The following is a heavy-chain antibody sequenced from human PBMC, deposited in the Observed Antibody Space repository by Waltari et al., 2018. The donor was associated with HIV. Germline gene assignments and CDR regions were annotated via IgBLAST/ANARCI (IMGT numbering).Heavy chain of an antibody. V-gene: IGHV3-48*01. D-gene: IGHD6-13*01. CDR1: GFTFSSYS. J-gene: IGHJ4*02. Sequence: EVQLVESGGGLVQPGGSLRLSCAASGFTFSSYSMNWVRQAPGKGLEWVSYISSSSSTIYYADSVKGRFTISRDNAKNSLYLQMNSLRAEDTAVYYCARFSSTEKYSSSWYPYYFDYWGQGTLVTVSS. CDR2: ISSSSSTI. CDR3: ARFSSTEKYSSSWYPYYFDY.